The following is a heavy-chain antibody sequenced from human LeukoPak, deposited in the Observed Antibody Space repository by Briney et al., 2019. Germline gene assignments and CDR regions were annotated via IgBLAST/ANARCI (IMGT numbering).Heavy chain of an antibody. CDR2: IIPILGIA. CDR1: GGTFSSYA. V-gene: IGHV1-69*04. J-gene: IGHJ4*02. Sequence: SVKVSCKASGGTFSSYAISWVRQAPGQGLEWMGRIIPILGIANYAQRFQGRVTITADKSTSTAYMELSSLRSEDTAVYYCARSVVVPAARSYYFDYWGREPWSPSPQ. D-gene: IGHD2-2*01. CDR3: ARSVVVPAARSYYFDY.